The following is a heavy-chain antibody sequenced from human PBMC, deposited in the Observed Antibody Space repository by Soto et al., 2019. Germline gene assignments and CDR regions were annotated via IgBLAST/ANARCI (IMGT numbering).Heavy chain of an antibody. CDR1: CGSFSGYY. V-gene: IGHV4-34*01. J-gene: IGHJ4*02. D-gene: IGHD2-15*01. CDR2: INHSGST. CDR3: ARGKSRVCSGGSCHGRNNPYYFDY. Sequence: SETLSLTCPFYCGSFSGYYWSFIRHPPGDGLYFIGEINHSGSTNYNPSLKSRVTISVDTSKNQFSLKLSSVTAADTAVYYCARGKSRVCSGGSCHGRNNPYYFDYWGQGTLVTSPQ.